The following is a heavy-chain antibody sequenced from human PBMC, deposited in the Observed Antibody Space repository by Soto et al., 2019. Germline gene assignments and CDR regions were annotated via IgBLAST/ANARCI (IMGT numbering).Heavy chain of an antibody. CDR3: VKGGPTVIYFDH. D-gene: IGHD4-17*01. Sequence: EVQLLESGGGLVQPGGSLRLSCAASGFSFGSYAMTWVRQAPGKGLEWVSSIGGYGHTTHYAEFVLGRFIISRDDSEKTMELQMNSLRVEDTAVYYCVKGGPTVIYFDHWGQGRLVSVSS. J-gene: IGHJ4*02. V-gene: IGHV3-23*01. CDR2: IGGYGHTT. CDR1: GFSFGSYA.